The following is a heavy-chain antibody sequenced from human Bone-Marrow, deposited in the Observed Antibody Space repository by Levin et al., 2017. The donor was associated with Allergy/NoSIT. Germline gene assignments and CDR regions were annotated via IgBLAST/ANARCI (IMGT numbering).Heavy chain of an antibody. J-gene: IGHJ4*02. Sequence: GGSLRLSCAASGFTFSDYYMSWVRQAPGKGLEWISYISGSSGYTSYADSVKGRFTISRDNAKNSLFLQMSSLRAGDTAVYYCASLPSSMTATGTDIIDVWGQGTLVTVSS. CDR1: GFTFSDYY. CDR2: ISGSSGYT. CDR3: ASLPSSMTATGTDIIDV. V-gene: IGHV3-11*03. D-gene: IGHD6-13*01.